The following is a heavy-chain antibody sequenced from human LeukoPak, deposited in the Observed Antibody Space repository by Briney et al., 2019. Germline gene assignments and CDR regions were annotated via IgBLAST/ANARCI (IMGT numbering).Heavy chain of an antibody. CDR1: GYTFTIYG. D-gene: IGHD6-13*01. CDR2: ISAYNGNT. J-gene: IGHJ4*02. V-gene: IGHV1-18*01. CDR3: ARDLGYSSSWYVVDY. Sequence: ASVTVSCKASGYTFTIYGISWVRQAPGQGLEWMGWISAYNGNTNYAQKLQGRVTMTTDTSTSTAYMELRSLRSDDTAVYYCARDLGYSSSWYVVDYWGQGTLVTVSS.